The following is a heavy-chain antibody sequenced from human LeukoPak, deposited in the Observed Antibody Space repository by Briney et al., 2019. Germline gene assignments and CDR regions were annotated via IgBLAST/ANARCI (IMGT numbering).Heavy chain of an antibody. D-gene: IGHD1-20*01. CDR2: INHSGST. CDR1: GGSFSGYY. J-gene: IGHJ5*02. CDR3: AIDITGISWFDP. Sequence: SETLSLTCAVYGGSFSGYYWSWIRQPPGKGLEWIGEINHSGSTNYNPSLKSRVTISVDTSKNQFSLKLSSVTAADTAVYYCAIDITGISWFDPWGQGTLVTVSS. V-gene: IGHV4-34*01.